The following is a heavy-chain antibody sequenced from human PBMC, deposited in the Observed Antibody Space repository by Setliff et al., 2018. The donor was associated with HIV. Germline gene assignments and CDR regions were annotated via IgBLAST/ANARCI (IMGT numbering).Heavy chain of an antibody. D-gene: IGHD3-9*01. J-gene: IGHJ6*03. CDR2: IIPIFGTA. Sequence: SVKVSCKASGGTFTSYSITWVRQAPGQGLEWMGGIIPIFGTANYAQKFQGRVTITADESTNTAYMELSSLRSEDTAVYYCARGARYYDILTAYITLGYYYYMDVWGKGTTVTVSS. CDR1: GGTFTSYS. V-gene: IGHV1-69*13. CDR3: ARGARYYDILTAYITLGYYYYMDV.